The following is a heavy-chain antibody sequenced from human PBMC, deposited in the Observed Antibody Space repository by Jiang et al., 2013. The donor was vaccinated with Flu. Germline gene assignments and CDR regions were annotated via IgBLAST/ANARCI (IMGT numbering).Heavy chain of an antibody. CDR2: IYYSGST. V-gene: IGHV4-59*08. D-gene: IGHD3-9*01. CDR1: GGSISSYY. CDR3: ARQAVLRYFDSLGGYFDL. J-gene: IGHJ2*01. Sequence: SGPGLVKPSETLSLTCTVSGGSISSYYWSWIRQPPGKGLEWIGYIYYSGSTNYNPSLKSRVTISVDTSKNQFSLKLSSVTAADTAVYYCARQAVLRYFDSLGGYFDLWGRGT.